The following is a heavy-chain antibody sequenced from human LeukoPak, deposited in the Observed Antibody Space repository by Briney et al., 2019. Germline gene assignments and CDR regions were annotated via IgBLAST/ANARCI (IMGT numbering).Heavy chain of an antibody. CDR1: GGSISSGDYY. J-gene: IGHJ4*02. Sequence: SETLSLTCTVSGGSISSGDYYWSWIRQPPGKGLEWIGYIYYSGSTYYNPSLKSRVTISVDTSKNQFSLKLSSVTAADTAVYYCARASIRGGNFDYWGQGTLVTVSS. CDR2: IYYSGST. CDR3: ARASIRGGNFDY. V-gene: IGHV4-30-4*01. D-gene: IGHD3-10*01.